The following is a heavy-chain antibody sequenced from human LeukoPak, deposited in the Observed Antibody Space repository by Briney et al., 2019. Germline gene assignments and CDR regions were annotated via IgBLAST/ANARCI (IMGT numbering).Heavy chain of an antibody. J-gene: IGHJ5*02. Sequence: GSSVKVSCKASGGTFSSYAISWVRQAPGQGLEWMGGIIPIFGTANYAQKFQGRVTITADESTSTAYMELSSLRSEDMAVYYCARLDLHVDNWNYVYWFDPWGQGTLVTVSS. CDR1: GGTFSSYA. D-gene: IGHD1-7*01. CDR2: IIPIFGTA. CDR3: ARLDLHVDNWNYVYWFDP. V-gene: IGHV1-69*01.